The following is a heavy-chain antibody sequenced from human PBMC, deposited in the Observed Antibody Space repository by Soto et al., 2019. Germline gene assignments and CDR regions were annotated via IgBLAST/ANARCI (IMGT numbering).Heavy chain of an antibody. J-gene: IGHJ4*02. D-gene: IGHD3-22*01. CDR1: GLTFSHYG. Sequence: QVQLVESGGGVVQPGTSLRLSCAASGLTFSHYGMHWVRQAPGKGLEWVAVIWYDGKRKYYAESVKGRFTVSRDNSKNTVYLQMNSLRAEDTAIYYCAHGDGSGHYGFDYWGQGTLVTVSS. CDR3: AHGDGSGHYGFDY. CDR2: IWYDGKRK. V-gene: IGHV3-33*03.